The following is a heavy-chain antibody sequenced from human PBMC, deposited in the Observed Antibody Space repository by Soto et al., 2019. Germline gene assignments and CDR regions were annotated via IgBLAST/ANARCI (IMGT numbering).Heavy chain of an antibody. D-gene: IGHD4-17*01. J-gene: IGHJ6*02. Sequence: EVQLLESGGGLVQPGGSLRLSCAASGFTFSSYAMSWVRQAPGKGLEWVSAISGSGGSTYYADSVKGRFTISRDNSKNTLYLQMNSLRSEDTAVYYCARAATVVTPDYYYYGMDVWGQGTTVTVSS. CDR2: ISGSGGST. CDR1: GFTFSSYA. V-gene: IGHV3-23*01. CDR3: ARAATVVTPDYYYYGMDV.